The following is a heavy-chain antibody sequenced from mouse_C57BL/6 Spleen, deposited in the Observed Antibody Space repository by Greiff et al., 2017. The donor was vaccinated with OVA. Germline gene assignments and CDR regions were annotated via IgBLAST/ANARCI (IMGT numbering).Heavy chain of an antibody. J-gene: IGHJ4*01. CDR1: GYTFTSYW. D-gene: IGHD1-1*01. CDR2: IHPNSGST. CDR3: ARVRGLLQPMDY. Sequence: VQLQQPGAELVKPGASVKLSCKASGYTFTSYWMHWVKQRPGQGLEWIGMIHPNSGSTNYNEKFKSKATLTVDKSSSTAYMQLSSLTSEDSAVYYCARVRGLLQPMDYWGQGTSVTVSS. V-gene: IGHV1-64*01.